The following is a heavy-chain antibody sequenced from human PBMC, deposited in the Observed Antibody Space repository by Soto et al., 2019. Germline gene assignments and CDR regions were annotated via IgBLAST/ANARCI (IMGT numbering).Heavy chain of an antibody. CDR2: IYHSGST. CDR3: ASGQQLVRNY. CDR1: GCSISSGGYS. Sequence: QLPLQESGSGLVKPSQTLSLTCAVSGCSISSGGYSWSWIRQPPGKGLEWIGYIYHSGSTYYNPSLKSRVTISVDRSKNQFSLKLSSVTAADTAVYYCASGQQLVRNYWGQGTLVTVSS. J-gene: IGHJ4*02. V-gene: IGHV4-30-2*01. D-gene: IGHD6-13*01.